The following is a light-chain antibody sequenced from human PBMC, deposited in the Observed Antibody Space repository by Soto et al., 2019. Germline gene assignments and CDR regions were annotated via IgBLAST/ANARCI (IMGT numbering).Light chain of an antibody. CDR1: QSVSSSY. CDR2: AAS. J-gene: IGKJ1*01. Sequence: EIVLTQSPGTLSLSPGEGATLSCRASQSVSSSYLAWYHQKAGQAPRLLIYAASIRATGVPDRFSGSGSGTDFTLTISRLEPEDFAVYYCQHYDSSPPRWTFGQGTKVEIK. CDR3: QHYDSSPPRWT. V-gene: IGKV3-20*01.